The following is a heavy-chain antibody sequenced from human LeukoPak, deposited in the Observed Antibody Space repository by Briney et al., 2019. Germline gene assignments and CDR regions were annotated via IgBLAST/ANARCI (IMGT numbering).Heavy chain of an antibody. CDR1: GYTFTSYG. D-gene: IGHD3-22*01. CDR2: ISAYNGNT. CDR3: ARATPYDSSGYYYLYYYGMDV. Sequence: ASVKVSCKASGYTFTSYGISWVRQAPGQGLEWMGWISAYNGNTNYAQKLQGRVTMTTDTSTSTAYMELRSLRSDDTAVYYCARATPYDSSGYYYLYYYGMDVWGQGTTVTVSS. V-gene: IGHV1-18*01. J-gene: IGHJ6*02.